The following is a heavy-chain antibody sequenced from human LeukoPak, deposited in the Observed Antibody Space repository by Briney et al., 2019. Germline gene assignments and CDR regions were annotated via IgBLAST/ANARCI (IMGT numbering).Heavy chain of an antibody. CDR1: GGSISSYY. J-gene: IGHJ4*02. Sequence: SETLSLTCTVSGGSISSYYWSWIRQPPGKGLEWIGYIYYSGSTNYNPSLKSRVTISVDTSKNQFSLKLSSVTAADTAVYYCARDHRVDGSGSYYNGWGQGTLVTVSS. D-gene: IGHD3-10*01. V-gene: IGHV4-59*12. CDR2: IYYSGST. CDR3: ARDHRVDGSGSYYNG.